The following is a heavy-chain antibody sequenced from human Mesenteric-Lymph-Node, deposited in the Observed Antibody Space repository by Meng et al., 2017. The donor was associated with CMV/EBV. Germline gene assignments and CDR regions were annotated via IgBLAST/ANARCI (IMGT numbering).Heavy chain of an antibody. D-gene: IGHD4-17*01. Sequence: SETLSLTCTVSGGSISSFYWSWIRQPPGKGLEWIGYIYYTGRINFNPSLKSRVTISVDRSKNQFSLKLNSVTAADTAVYYCAREGHYGDYVDFWGQGTLVTVSS. V-gene: IGHV4-59*01. J-gene: IGHJ4*02. CDR3: AREGHYGDYVDF. CDR1: GGSISSFY. CDR2: IYYTGRI.